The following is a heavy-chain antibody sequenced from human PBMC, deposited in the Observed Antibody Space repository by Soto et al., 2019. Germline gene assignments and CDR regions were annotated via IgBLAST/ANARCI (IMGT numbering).Heavy chain of an antibody. D-gene: IGHD6-13*01. CDR1: GGSISSGGYY. CDR2: IYYSGST. CDR3: ATGQQQLAEHY. Sequence: QVQLQESGPGLVKPSQTLSLTCTVSGGSISSGGYYWSWIRQHPGKGLEWIGYIYYSGSTYYNPSLKRRVTISVDTPNNQFSLKLSSVTAADTAVYYCATGQQQLAEHYWGQGTLVTVSS. V-gene: IGHV4-31*03. J-gene: IGHJ4*02.